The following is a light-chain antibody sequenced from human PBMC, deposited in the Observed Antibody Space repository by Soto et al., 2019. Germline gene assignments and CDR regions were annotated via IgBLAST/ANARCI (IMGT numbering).Light chain of an antibody. V-gene: IGKV1-39*01. Sequence: DIQLTQSPSSLSASVGDRVTITCRASQSIYSSLNWYHQKPGKAPKLLIHAASTLQSGVPPRVSSSRSGTDFTLSISSLQPEHFETYYKQQTYSAPYTFCQGAKLES. CDR3: QQTYSAPYT. CDR2: AAS. J-gene: IGKJ2*01. CDR1: QSIYSS.